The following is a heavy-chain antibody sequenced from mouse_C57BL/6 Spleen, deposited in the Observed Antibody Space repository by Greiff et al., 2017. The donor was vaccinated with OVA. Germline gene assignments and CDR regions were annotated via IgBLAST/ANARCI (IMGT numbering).Heavy chain of an antibody. CDR2: ISDGGSYT. Sequence: EVKLVESGGGLVKPGGSLKLSCAASGFTFSSYAMSWVRQTPEKRLEWVATISDGGSYTYYPDNVKGRFTSSRDNSKNNLYLQMSHLKSEDTAMYYCARDRNSYYLDYWGQGTTLTVSS. J-gene: IGHJ2*01. CDR3: ARDRNSYYLDY. V-gene: IGHV5-4*01. CDR1: GFTFSSYA.